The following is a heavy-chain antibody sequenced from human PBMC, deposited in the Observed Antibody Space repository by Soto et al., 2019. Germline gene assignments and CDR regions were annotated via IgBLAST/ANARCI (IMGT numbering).Heavy chain of an antibody. J-gene: IGHJ4*02. CDR3: ARGRYGDY. CDR1: GYAFTTYG. D-gene: IGHD1-1*01. CDR2: ISAHNGNT. Sequence: QVHLVQSGAEVKKPGASVKVSCQASGYAFTTYGITWVRQAPGQGLEWMGWISAHNGNTNYAQKLQGRVTVTRDTSPSTAYMELRSLRSDVTAVYYCARGRYGDYWGQGARVTVSS. V-gene: IGHV1-18*01.